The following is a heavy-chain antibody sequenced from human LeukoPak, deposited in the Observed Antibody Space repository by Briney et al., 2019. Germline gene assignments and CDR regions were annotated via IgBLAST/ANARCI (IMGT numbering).Heavy chain of an antibody. Sequence: ASVKVSCKASGGTFSSYAIGWVRQAPGQGLEWMGRIIPILGIANYAQKFQGRVTMSRDTSTSTVYMELISLRSEDTAVYYCARVGGYYYSYMDVWGKGTTLTVSS. V-gene: IGHV1-69*04. J-gene: IGHJ6*03. D-gene: IGHD3-16*01. CDR1: GGTFSSYA. CDR2: IIPILGIA. CDR3: ARVGGYYYSYMDV.